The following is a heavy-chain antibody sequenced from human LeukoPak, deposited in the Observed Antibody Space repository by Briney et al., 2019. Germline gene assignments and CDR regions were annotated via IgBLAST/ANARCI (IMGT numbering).Heavy chain of an antibody. CDR2: INPYSGVT. Sequence: ASVKVSCKASGYMFTGYYMHWVRQDPGQGLEWMGWINPYSGVTKYAQKYLGRVTMTRDTSISTAYMELSSLRSDDTAVYFCARDLKNYGHLGPLDYWGQGTLVTVSS. CDR1: GYMFTGYY. CDR3: ARDLKNYGHLGPLDY. V-gene: IGHV1-2*02. J-gene: IGHJ4*02. D-gene: IGHD3-10*01.